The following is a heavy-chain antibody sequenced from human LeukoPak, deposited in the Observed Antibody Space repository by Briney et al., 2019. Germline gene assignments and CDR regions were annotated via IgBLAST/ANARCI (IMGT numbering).Heavy chain of an antibody. Sequence: SETLSLTCTVSGGSISNYYWSWLRQPPGKGLEWIGYIYYSGSTSYNPSLKSRVTISVDTSKNQFSLKLSSVTAADTAVYYCARHYEPYDFWSGRNWFDPWGQGTLVTVSS. V-gene: IGHV4-59*08. J-gene: IGHJ5*02. CDR1: GGSISNYY. D-gene: IGHD3-3*01. CDR3: ARHYEPYDFWSGRNWFDP. CDR2: IYYSGST.